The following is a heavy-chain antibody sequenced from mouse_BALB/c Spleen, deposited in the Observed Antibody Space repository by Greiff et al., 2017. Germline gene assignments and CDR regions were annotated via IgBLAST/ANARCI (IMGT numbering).Heavy chain of an antibody. V-gene: IGHV5-6-5*01. D-gene: IGHD1-1*01. CDR3: ARGNYGSPYAMDY. CDR1: GFTFSSYA. Sequence: EVKLMESGGGLVKPGGSLKLSCAASGFTFSSYAMSWVRQTPEKRLEWVASISSGGSTYYPDSVKGRFTISRDNARNILYLQMSSLRSEDTAMYYCARGNYGSPYAMDYWGQGTSVTVSS. CDR2: ISSGGST. J-gene: IGHJ4*01.